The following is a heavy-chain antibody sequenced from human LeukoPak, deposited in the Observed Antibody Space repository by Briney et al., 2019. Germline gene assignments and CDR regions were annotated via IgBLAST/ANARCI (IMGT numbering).Heavy chain of an antibody. CDR1: GYTFTSYG. Sequence: ASVKVSCKPSGYTFTSYGIGWVRQAPGQGLEWMAWISPYNGNTNYAQKPQGRVTVTTDTSTTTVYMELRSLRSDDTAMYYCTRDRSASGSQNYWGQGTLVTVSS. V-gene: IGHV1-18*01. CDR2: ISPYNGNT. J-gene: IGHJ4*02. CDR3: TRDRSASGSQNY. D-gene: IGHD1-26*01.